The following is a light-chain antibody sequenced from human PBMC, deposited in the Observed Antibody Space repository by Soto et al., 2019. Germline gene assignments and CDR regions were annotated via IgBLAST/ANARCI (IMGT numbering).Light chain of an antibody. CDR3: QQRRNWPPLT. CDR2: DAS. V-gene: IGKV3-11*01. Sequence: ETVLTQSPATLSLSPGERATLSCRASQNVDIYLAWYQQKPGQAPRLLIYDASNRPTGVPPRFSGSGSGTDFTLTISSLEPEDFALYYCQQRRNWPPLTFGQGTRLEI. CDR1: QNVDIY. J-gene: IGKJ5*01.